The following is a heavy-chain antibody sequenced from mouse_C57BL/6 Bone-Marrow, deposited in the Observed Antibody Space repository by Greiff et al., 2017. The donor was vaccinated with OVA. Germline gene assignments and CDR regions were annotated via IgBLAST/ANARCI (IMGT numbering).Heavy chain of an antibody. CDR3: AFYYGSSYRYFDV. Sequence: VQLKESGPELVKPGASVKISCKASGYSFTDYNMNWVKQSNGKSLEWIGVINPNYGTTSYNQKFKGNATLTVDQSSSTAYMQLNSLTSEDSAFYYCAFYYGSSYRYFDVWGTGTTVTVSS. D-gene: IGHD1-1*01. J-gene: IGHJ1*03. CDR1: GYSFTDYN. V-gene: IGHV1-39*01. CDR2: INPNYGTT.